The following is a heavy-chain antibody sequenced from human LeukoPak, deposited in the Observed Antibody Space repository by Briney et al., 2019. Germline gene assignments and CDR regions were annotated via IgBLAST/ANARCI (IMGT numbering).Heavy chain of an antibody. CDR1: GGTFSSYA. CDR3: AYVVPAAHYYYGMDV. V-gene: IGHV1-46*01. CDR2: INPSGGST. J-gene: IGHJ6*02. Sequence: ASVKVSCKASGGTFSSYAISWVRQAPGQGLEWMGIINPSGGSTSYAQKFQGRVTMTRDTSTSTVYMELSSLRSEDTAVYYCAYVVPAAHYYYGMDVWGQGTTVTVSS. D-gene: IGHD2-2*01.